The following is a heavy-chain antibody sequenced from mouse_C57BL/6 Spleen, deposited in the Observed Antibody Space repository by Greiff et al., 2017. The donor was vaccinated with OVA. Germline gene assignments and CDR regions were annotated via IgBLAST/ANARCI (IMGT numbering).Heavy chain of an antibody. V-gene: IGHV1-85*01. CDR2: IYPRDGST. D-gene: IGHD1-1*02. Sequence: VQLQQSGPELVKPGASVKLSCKASGYTFTSYDINWVKQRPGQGLEWIGWIYPRDGSTKYNEKFMGKATLTVDTSSSTAYMELHSLTSEDSAVYFCARYYAPYAMDYWGQGTSVTVSS. CDR3: ARYYAPYAMDY. CDR1: GYTFTSYD. J-gene: IGHJ4*01.